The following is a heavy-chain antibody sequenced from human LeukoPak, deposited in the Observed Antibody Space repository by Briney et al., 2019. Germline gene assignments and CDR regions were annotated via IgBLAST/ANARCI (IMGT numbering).Heavy chain of an antibody. D-gene: IGHD3-22*01. J-gene: IGHJ1*01. V-gene: IGHV4-31*03. CDR2: IYCSGST. CDR3: ASSDSSGYYYVYFQH. Sequence: PSQTLSLTCTVSGGSISSGGYYWSWIRQHPGKGLEWIGYIYCSGSTYYNPSLKSRVTISVDTSKSQFSLKLSSVTAADTAVYYCASSDSSGYYYVYFQHWGQGTLVTVSS. CDR1: GGSISSGGYY.